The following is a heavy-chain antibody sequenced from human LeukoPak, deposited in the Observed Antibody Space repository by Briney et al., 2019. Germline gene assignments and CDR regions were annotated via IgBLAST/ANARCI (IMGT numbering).Heavy chain of an antibody. V-gene: IGHV1-69*05. CDR3: ARGGDMIVVAQNAFDI. Sequence: GASVKVSCKASGGTFSSYAISRVRQDPGHGLEWMGGIIPIFVTANYAQKFQGRVTITTDECTSTAYMVLSSLRSEDTAVYYCARGGDMIVVAQNAFDIWGQGTMVTVSS. CDR2: IIPIFVTA. CDR1: GGTFSSYA. J-gene: IGHJ3*02. D-gene: IGHD3-22*01.